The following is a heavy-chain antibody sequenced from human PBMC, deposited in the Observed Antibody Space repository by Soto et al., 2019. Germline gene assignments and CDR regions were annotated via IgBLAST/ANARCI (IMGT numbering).Heavy chain of an antibody. CDR3: ALFPYQLQAFDY. CDR1: GYTFTSYA. J-gene: IGHJ4*02. D-gene: IGHD2-2*01. Sequence: ASVKVSCKASGYTFTSYAMHWLLQAPGQRLEWMGWINAGNGNTKYSQKFQGRVTITRDTSASTAYMELSSLRSEDTAVYYCALFPYQLQAFDYWGQGTLVTVSS. V-gene: IGHV1-3*01. CDR2: INAGNGNT.